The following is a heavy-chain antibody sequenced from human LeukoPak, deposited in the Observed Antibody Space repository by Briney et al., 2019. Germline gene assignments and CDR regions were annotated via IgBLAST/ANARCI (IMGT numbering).Heavy chain of an antibody. V-gene: IGHV1-69*05. J-gene: IGHJ4*02. CDR2: IIPIFGTA. Sequence: IIPIFGTANYAQKFQGRVTITTDESTSTAYMELSSLRSEDTAVYYCATQSYCSSTSCYSDYWGQGTLVTVSS. CDR3: ATQSYCSSTSCYSDY. D-gene: IGHD2-2*01.